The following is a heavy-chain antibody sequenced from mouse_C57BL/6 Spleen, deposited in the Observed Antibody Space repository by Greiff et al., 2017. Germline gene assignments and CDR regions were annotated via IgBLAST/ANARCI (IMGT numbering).Heavy chain of an antibody. CDR1: GYTFTSYT. D-gene: IGHD4-1*01. Sequence: QVQLQQSGAELARPGASVKMSCKASGYTFTSYTMHWVKQRPGQGLEWIGYINPSSGYTKYNQKFKDKATLTADQSSSTAYMQLSSLTSEDSAVDYCARVGELGPYCDYWGQGTTLTVSS. CDR3: ARVGELGPYCDY. CDR2: INPSSGYT. J-gene: IGHJ2*01. V-gene: IGHV1-4*01.